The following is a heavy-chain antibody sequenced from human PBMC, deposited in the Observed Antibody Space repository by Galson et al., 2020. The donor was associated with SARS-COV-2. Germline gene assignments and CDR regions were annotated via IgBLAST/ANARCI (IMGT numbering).Heavy chain of an antibody. J-gene: IGHJ6*02. Sequence: ETSETLSLTCTVSGGSISSGDYYWSWIRQPPGKGLEWIGYIYYSGSTYYNPSLKSRVTISVDTSKNQFSLKLSSVTAADTAVYYCARDRVQFLGVVNGGMDVWGQGTTVTVSS. CDR3: ARDRVQFLGVVNGGMDV. V-gene: IGHV4-30-4*01. CDR1: GGSISSGDYY. D-gene: IGHD3-3*01. CDR2: IYYSGST.